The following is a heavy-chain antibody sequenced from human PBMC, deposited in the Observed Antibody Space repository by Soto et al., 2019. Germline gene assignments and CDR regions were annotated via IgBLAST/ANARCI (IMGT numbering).Heavy chain of an antibody. J-gene: IGHJ6*02. Sequence: QVQLVQSGAEVKKPGSSVKVSCKASGGTFGSYAISWVRQAPGQGLEWMGGIIPIPGTANYAQKFQGRVTIAADESTSTAYVELSSLRSEGTAVYYCARSQGSSTSLEIYYYYYYGMDVWGQGTTVTVTS. CDR2: IIPIPGTA. V-gene: IGHV1-69*01. CDR1: GGTFGSYA. D-gene: IGHD2-2*01. CDR3: ARSQGSSTSLEIYYYYYYGMDV.